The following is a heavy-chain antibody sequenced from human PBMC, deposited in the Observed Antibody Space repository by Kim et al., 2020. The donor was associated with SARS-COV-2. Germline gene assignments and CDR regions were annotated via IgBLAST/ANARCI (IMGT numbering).Heavy chain of an antibody. V-gene: IGHV3-7*03. CDR2: IKRDDSEK. CDR3: AREGEQGSGTYDDY. CDR1: GFIFNTYW. Sequence: GGSLRLSCKASGFIFNTYWMSWVRQAPGKGLEWVANIKRDDSEKNYLDSVKGRFTISRDNAKRSLFPQMDSLRVDDTGVYYCAREGEQGSGTYDDYWGRGTLVTVSS. J-gene: IGHJ4*02. D-gene: IGHD3-10*01.